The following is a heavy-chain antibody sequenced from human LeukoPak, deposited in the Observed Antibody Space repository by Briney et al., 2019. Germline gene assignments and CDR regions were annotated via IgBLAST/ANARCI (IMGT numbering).Heavy chain of an antibody. V-gene: IGHV3-30*18. CDR2: ISYDGSNK. CDR3: AKDRLTMIVVVIPYFDY. D-gene: IGHD3-22*01. J-gene: IGHJ4*02. CDR1: GFTFSSYG. Sequence: GGSLRLSCAASGFTFSSYGMHWVRQAPGKGLEWVAVISYDGSNKYYADSVKGRFTISRDNSKNTLYLQMNSLRAEDTAVYYCAKDRLTMIVVVIPYFDYWGQGTLVTVSS.